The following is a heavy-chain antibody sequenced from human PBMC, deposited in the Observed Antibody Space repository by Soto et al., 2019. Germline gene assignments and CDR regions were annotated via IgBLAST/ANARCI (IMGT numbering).Heavy chain of an antibody. CDR3: AKDLKQWLPTDDAFDI. D-gene: IGHD6-19*01. CDR2: ISGSGGST. V-gene: IGHV3-23*01. CDR1: GFTFSSYA. Sequence: GVLRLSCAASGFTFSSYAMSWVRQAPGKGLEWVSAISGSGGSTYYADSVKGRFTISRDNSKNTLYLQMNSLRAEDTAVYYCAKDLKQWLPTDDAFDIWGQGTMVTVSS. J-gene: IGHJ3*02.